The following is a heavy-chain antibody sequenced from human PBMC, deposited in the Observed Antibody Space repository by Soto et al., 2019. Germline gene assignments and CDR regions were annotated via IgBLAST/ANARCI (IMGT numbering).Heavy chain of an antibody. CDR3: ARRGGDFRSRYSYYYGMDV. CDR1: GYSFTSYW. CDR2: IYPGDSDT. J-gene: IGHJ6*02. Sequence: GEALKISCKGSGYSFTSYWIGWVRQMPGKGQEWMGIIYPGDSDTRYSPSFQGQVTISADKSISTAYLQWSSLKASDTAMYYCARRGGDFRSRYSYYYGMDVWGQGTTVTVSS. D-gene: IGHD3-3*01. V-gene: IGHV5-51*01.